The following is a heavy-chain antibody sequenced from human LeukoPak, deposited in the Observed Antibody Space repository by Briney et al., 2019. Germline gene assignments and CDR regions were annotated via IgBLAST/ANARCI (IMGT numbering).Heavy chain of an antibody. CDR2: IAYDGSEK. CDR3: ARGGSTDF. D-gene: IGHD3-16*01. Sequence: PGGSLRLSCAASGFTFSGYWMTWVRQAPGTRLEWVASIAYDGSEKYYVDSVKGRFTIFRDNTNNSLFLQMNSLRAEDTAVYYCARGGSTDFWGQGTLVTVSS. CDR1: GFTFSGYW. J-gene: IGHJ4*02. V-gene: IGHV3-7*01.